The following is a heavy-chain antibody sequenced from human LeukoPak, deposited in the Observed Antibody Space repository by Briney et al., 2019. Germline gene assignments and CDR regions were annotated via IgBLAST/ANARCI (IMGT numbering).Heavy chain of an antibody. J-gene: IGHJ4*02. CDR2: ISSDGSNK. V-gene: IGHV3-30*03. CDR1: GFTFSSYG. D-gene: IGHD6-19*01. Sequence: GGSLRLSCVASGFTFSSYGMHWVRQAPGKGLEWVAVISSDGSNKYYADSVKGRFTISRDNSKNTLYLQMNSLRAEDTAVYYCARSPTRIAVAETFDYWGQGTLVTVSS. CDR3: ARSPTRIAVAETFDY.